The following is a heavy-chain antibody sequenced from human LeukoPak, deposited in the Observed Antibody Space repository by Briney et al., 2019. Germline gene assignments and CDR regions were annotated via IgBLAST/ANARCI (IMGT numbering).Heavy chain of an antibody. J-gene: IGHJ4*03. V-gene: IGHV3-23*01. CDR2: ISGSGGST. CDR1: GFTFSSYA. D-gene: IGHD3-22*01. CDR3: ARDSPVDYYDSSGYSDY. Sequence: GGSLRLSCAASGFTFSSYAMSWVRQAPGKGLEWVSAISGSGGSTYYADSVKGRFTISRDNAKNSLYLQMNSLRDEDTAVYYCARDSPVDYYDSSGYSDYWGQGTTVTVSS.